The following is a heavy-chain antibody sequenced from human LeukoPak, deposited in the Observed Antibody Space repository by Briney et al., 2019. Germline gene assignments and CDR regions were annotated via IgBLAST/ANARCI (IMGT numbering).Heavy chain of an antibody. V-gene: IGHV1-2*02. CDR1: GYTSTGYY. CDR3: ARRFRNYDRNVYYMDV. CDR2: INPNSGGT. Sequence: GASVKVSCKASGYTSTGYYMHWVRQAPGQGLEWMGWINPNSGGTNYAQKFQGRVTMTRDTSISTAYMELSRLRSDDTAVYYCARRFRNYDRNVYYMDVWGQGTTVTVSS. D-gene: IGHD3-3*01. J-gene: IGHJ6*03.